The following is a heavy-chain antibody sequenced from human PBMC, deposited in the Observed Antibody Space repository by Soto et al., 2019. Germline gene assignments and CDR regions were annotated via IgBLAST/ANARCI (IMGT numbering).Heavy chain of an antibody. J-gene: IGHJ4*02. Sequence: GGSVRLSCAASGFTFSNYAMTWVRQAPGKGLEWVSAISGSGGSTYYADSVKGRFTISRDNSKNTLYLQMNSLRAEDTSVYYCAKEGGLSGSYYISSSYYFDYWGQGTLVTVSS. V-gene: IGHV3-23*01. CDR3: AKEGGLSGSYYISSSYYFDY. CDR2: ISGSGGST. D-gene: IGHD1-26*01. CDR1: GFTFSNYA.